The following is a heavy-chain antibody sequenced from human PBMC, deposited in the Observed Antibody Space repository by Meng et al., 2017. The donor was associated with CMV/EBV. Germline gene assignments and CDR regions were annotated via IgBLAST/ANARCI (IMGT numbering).Heavy chain of an antibody. D-gene: IGHD4-17*01. CDR3: ARGPEVDYGDYVGLDY. Sequence: VRREASGQDLVKPSETLSLPCTVSVGSISSYYWSWIRQPAGKGLEWIGRIYTSGSTNYNPSLKSRVTMSVDTSRNQFSLKLSSVTAADTAVYYCARGPEVDYGDYVGLDYWGQGTLVTVSS. V-gene: IGHV4-4*07. CDR2: IYTSGST. J-gene: IGHJ4*02. CDR1: VGSISSYY.